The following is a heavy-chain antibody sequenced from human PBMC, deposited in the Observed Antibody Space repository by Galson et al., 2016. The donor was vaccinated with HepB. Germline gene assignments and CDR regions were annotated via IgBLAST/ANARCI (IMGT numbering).Heavy chain of an antibody. J-gene: IGHJ4*02. D-gene: IGHD5-24*01. V-gene: IGHV5-51*01. Sequence: QSGAEVKKPGESLKISCKGSGYNFTGFWIGWVRQVPGKGLELMGTIYPGDSDTRYSPSFQGQVTISADKSINTAYLQWSSLKASDTAIYYCARHKPLGNTMMAARNWGQGSLVTVSS. CDR3: ARHKPLGNTMMAARN. CDR1: GYNFTGFW. CDR2: IYPGDSDT.